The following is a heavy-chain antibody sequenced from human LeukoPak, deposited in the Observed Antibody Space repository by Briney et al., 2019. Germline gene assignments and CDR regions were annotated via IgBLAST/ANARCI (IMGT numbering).Heavy chain of an antibody. V-gene: IGHV3-11*06. CDR2: ISSSSYT. J-gene: IGHJ4*02. CDR1: GFTFSDYY. D-gene: IGHD5-18*01. CDR3: APGTYNYGYLFDY. Sequence: GGSLRLSCAASGFTFSDYYMSWIRQAPGKGLEWVSYISSSSYTNYADSVKGRFTISRDNAKNSLYLQMNSLRAEDTAVYYCAPGTYNYGYLFDYWGQGTLVTVSS.